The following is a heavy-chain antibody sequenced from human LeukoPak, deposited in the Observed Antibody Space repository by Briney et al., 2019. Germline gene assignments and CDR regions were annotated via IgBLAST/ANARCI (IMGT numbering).Heavy chain of an antibody. J-gene: IGHJ5*02. Sequence: GGSLRLSCAASGLHFSGTAMSWVRQAPGKVLEWVSAIRHDGMNAYYADSVKGRFTISRDNSKQTVSLEMSGLTAADTGVYYCAKDGAQYSSGPECDPRGQGALVTVSP. CDR3: AKDGAQYSSGPECDP. CDR2: IRHDGMNA. D-gene: IGHD6-19*01. CDR1: GLHFSGTA. V-gene: IGHV3-23*01.